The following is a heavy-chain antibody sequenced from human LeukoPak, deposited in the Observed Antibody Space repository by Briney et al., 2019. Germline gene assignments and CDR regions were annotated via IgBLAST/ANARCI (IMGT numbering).Heavy chain of an antibody. D-gene: IGHD3-22*01. J-gene: IGHJ4*02. CDR1: GGTFSSYA. CDR3: ARHPRDSSGSLFDY. Sequence: SVKVSCKASGGTFSSYAISWVRQAPGQGLEWMGRIIPILGIANYAQKFQGRVTITADKSTSTAYMELSSLRSEDTAVYYCARHPRDSSGSLFDYWGQGSLVTVSS. V-gene: IGHV1-69*04. CDR2: IIPILGIA.